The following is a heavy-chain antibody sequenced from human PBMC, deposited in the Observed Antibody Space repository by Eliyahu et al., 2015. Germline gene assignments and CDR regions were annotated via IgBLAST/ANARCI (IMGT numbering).Heavy chain of an antibody. CDR1: TSGYY. CDR2: IYHSGST. D-gene: IGHD3-9*01. CDR3: AREIGYYNNADNQYYFDY. V-gene: IGHV4-38-2*02. J-gene: IGHJ4*02. Sequence: TSGYYWGWIRQPPGKGLEWIGSIYHSGSTYYNPSLKSRVTISVDTSKNQFSLKLSSVTAADTAVYYCAREIGYYNNADNQYYFDYWGQGTLVTVSS.